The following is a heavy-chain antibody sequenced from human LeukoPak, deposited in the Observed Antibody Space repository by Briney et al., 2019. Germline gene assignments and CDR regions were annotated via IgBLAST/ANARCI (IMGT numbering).Heavy chain of an antibody. Sequence: SETLSLTCAVYGGSFSGYYWSWIRQPPGKGLEWIGEINHSGSTNYNPSLKSRVTISVDTSKNQFSLKLSSVTAADTAVYYCARGRYYYDSSGYGYWGQGNLVTVSS. CDR1: GGSFSGYY. D-gene: IGHD3-22*01. CDR3: ARGRYYYDSSGYGY. J-gene: IGHJ4*02. V-gene: IGHV4-34*01. CDR2: INHSGST.